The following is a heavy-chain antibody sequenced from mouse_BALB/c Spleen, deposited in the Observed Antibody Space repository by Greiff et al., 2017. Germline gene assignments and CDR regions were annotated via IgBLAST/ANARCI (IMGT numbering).Heavy chain of an antibody. CDR2: INPDSSTI. D-gene: IGHD4-1*01. V-gene: IGHV4-1*02. CDR1: GFDFSRYW. CDR3: ARGGGTLYYYAMDY. Sequence: EVKVIESGGGLVQPGGSLKLSCAASGFDFSRYWMSWVRQAPGKGLEWIGEINPDSSTINYTPSLKDKFIISRDNAKNTLYLQMSKVRSEDTALYYCARGGGTLYYYAMDYWGQGTSVTVSS. J-gene: IGHJ4*01.